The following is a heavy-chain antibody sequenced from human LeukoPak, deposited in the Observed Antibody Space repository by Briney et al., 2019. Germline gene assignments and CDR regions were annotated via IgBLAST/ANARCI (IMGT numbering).Heavy chain of an antibody. Sequence: GGSLRLSCAASGFTLTSYSMSWVRQAPGKGLEWVSTIIYSGDSTAYADSVKGRFTISRDNSKNTLYLQMNSLRAEDTAVYYCAKEGVVFDYWGQGTLVTVSS. CDR1: GFTLTSYS. CDR3: AKEGVVFDY. CDR2: IIYSGDST. V-gene: IGHV3-23*01. J-gene: IGHJ4*02.